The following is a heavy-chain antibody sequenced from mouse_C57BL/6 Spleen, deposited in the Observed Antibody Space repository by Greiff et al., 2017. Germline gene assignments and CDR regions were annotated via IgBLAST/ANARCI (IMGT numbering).Heavy chain of an antibody. CDR3: ARGIFYCFAY. CDR1: GYAFTNYL. CDR2: INPGSGGT. J-gene: IGHJ2*01. V-gene: IGHV1-54*01. Sequence: QVQLQQSGAELVRPGTSVKVSCKASGYAFTNYLIEWVKQRPGQGLEWIGVINPGSGGTNYNEKFKGKATLTADKSSSTAYMQLSSLTSEDSAVCVCARGIFYCFAYWGQGTTLTVSS.